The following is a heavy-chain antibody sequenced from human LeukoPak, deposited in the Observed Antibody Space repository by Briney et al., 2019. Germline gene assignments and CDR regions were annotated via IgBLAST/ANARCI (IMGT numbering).Heavy chain of an antibody. V-gene: IGHV1-69*05. J-gene: IGHJ5*02. Sequence: ASVKVSCKASGGTFSSYAISWVRQAPGQGLEWMGGIIPIFGTANYAQKSQGRVTITTDESTSTAYMELSSLRSEDTAVYYCARNSDVLAAAIGTGGWFDPWGQGTLVTVSS. CDR3: ARNSDVLAAAIGTGGWFDP. CDR2: IIPIFGTA. CDR1: GGTFSSYA. D-gene: IGHD6-13*01.